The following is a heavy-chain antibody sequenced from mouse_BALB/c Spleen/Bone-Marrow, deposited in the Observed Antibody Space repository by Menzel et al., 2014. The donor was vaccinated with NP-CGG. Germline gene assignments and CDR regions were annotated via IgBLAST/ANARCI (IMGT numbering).Heavy chain of an antibody. J-gene: IGHJ2*01. D-gene: IGHD1-1*01. CDR1: AYSITSGYG. V-gene: IGHV3-1*02. CDR2: IHYSGNT. CDR3: ARETAIVADFDY. Sequence: EVHLVESGPDLVKPSQSVSLTCTVTAYSITSGYGWHWIRQFPGNRLEWMAYIHYSGNTDYNPSLESRVSITRDTSKNQFFLQLNSVTTEDTATYYCARETAIVADFDYWGQGTTLTVSS.